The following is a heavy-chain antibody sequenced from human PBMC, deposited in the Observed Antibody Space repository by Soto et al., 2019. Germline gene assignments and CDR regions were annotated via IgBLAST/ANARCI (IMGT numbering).Heavy chain of an antibody. V-gene: IGHV3-23*01. CDR2: ISGSGGST. Sequence: GGSLRLSCAASGFTFSSYAVSWVRQAPGKGLEWVSAISGSGGSTYYADSVKGRFTISRDNSKNTLCLQMNSLRAEDTAVYYCAKDLRIQLWLDYWGQGTLVTVSS. CDR3: AKDLRIQLWLDY. D-gene: IGHD5-18*01. J-gene: IGHJ4*02. CDR1: GFTFSSYA.